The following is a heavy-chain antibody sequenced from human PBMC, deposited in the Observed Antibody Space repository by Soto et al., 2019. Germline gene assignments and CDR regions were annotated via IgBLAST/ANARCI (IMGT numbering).Heavy chain of an antibody. CDR3: ARYYYDSSGYPDRSFDY. V-gene: IGHV2-70*01. D-gene: IGHD3-22*01. J-gene: IGHJ4*02. CDR1: GFSLSTSGMC. Sequence: SCHTLVNPTQTLTLTCTFSGFSLSTSGMCVSWIRQPPGKALEWLALIDWDDDKYYSTSLKTRLTISKDTSKNQVVLTMTTMDPVDTATYYCARYYYDSSGYPDRSFDYWGQGNLVTVYS. CDR2: IDWDDDK.